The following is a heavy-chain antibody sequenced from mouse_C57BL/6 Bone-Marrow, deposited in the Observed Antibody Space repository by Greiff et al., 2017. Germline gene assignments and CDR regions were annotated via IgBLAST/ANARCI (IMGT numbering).Heavy chain of an antibody. CDR2: IYPGSGST. CDR3: AAGYGNYLDY. V-gene: IGHV1-55*01. D-gene: IGHD2-10*02. Sequence: QVQLQQSGAELVKPGASVKMSCKASGYTFTSYWITWVKQRPGQGLEWIGDIYPGSGSTNYNEKFKSKATLTVDTSSSTAYMQRSSLTSEDSAVYYCAAGYGNYLDYWGQGTTLTVSS. CDR1: GYTFTSYW. J-gene: IGHJ2*01.